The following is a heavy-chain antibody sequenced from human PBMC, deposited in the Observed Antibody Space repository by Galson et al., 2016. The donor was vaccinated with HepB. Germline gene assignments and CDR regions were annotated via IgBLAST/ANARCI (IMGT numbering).Heavy chain of an antibody. V-gene: IGHV3-30-3*01. CDR2: ISYDGSNK. CDR3: ARGRAARSPFDY. D-gene: IGHD6-6*01. Sequence: SLRLSCAASGFTFSSYAMHWVRQAPGKGLEWVAVISYDGSNKYYEDSVKGRFTISRDNSKNTLYLQMNSLRAEDTAVYYCARGRAARSPFDYWGQGTLVTVSS. CDR1: GFTFSSYA. J-gene: IGHJ4*02.